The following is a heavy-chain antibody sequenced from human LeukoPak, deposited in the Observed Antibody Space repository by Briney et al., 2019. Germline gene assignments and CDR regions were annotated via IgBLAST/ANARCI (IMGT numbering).Heavy chain of an antibody. CDR1: GFTFSSYW. D-gene: IGHD5-18*01. J-gene: IGHJ4*02. V-gene: IGHV4-39*01. CDR2: IYYSGTA. Sequence: GSLRLSCAASGFTFSSYWMSWVRQAPGKGLEWIGSIYYSGTAYYNPSLESRVTISVDPSKNQFSLKLSSVTAADTAVYYCARAPGGYSYGRFDYWGQGTLVTVSS. CDR3: ARAPGGYSYGRFDY.